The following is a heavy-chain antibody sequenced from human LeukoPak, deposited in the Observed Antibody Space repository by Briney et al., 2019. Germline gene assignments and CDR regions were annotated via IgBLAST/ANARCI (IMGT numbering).Heavy chain of an antibody. D-gene: IGHD2-15*01. CDR2: IYHSGST. J-gene: IGHJ1*01. V-gene: IGHV4-30-2*01. CDR3: ARGPYCSGGSCSGHAEYFQH. Sequence: SSQTLSLTCTVSSGSISSGSYYWSWIRQPAGKGLEWIGYIYHSGSTYYNPSLKSRVTISVDRSKNQFSLKLSSVTAADTAVYYCARGPYCSGGSCSGHAEYFQHWGQGTLVTVSS. CDR1: SGSISSGSYY.